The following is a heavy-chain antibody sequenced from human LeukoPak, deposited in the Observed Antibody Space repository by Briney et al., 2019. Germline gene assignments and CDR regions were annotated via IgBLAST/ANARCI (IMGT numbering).Heavy chain of an antibody. Sequence: PSETLSLTCTVSGGSISSYYWSWIREPAGKGLEWIGRIYTSGSTNYNPSLKSRVTMSVDTSKNQFSLKLSFVTAADTAVYYCARDRIAVAGPRPDAFDIWGQGTMVTVSS. V-gene: IGHV4-4*07. D-gene: IGHD6-19*01. J-gene: IGHJ3*02. CDR2: IYTSGST. CDR1: GGSISSYY. CDR3: ARDRIAVAGPRPDAFDI.